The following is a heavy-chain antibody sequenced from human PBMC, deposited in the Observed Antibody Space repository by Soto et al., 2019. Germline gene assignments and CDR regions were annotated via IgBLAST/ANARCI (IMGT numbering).Heavy chain of an antibody. CDR1: GFTFSSYA. Sequence: HPGGSLRLSCAASGFTFSSYAMHWVRQAPGKGLEWVAVISYDGSNKYYADSVKGRFTISRDNSKNTLYLQMNSLRAEDTAVYYCAREGYCSGGSCADFIHWGQGTLVTVSS. CDR2: ISYDGSNK. V-gene: IGHV3-30-3*01. D-gene: IGHD2-15*01. J-gene: IGHJ4*02. CDR3: AREGYCSGGSCADFIH.